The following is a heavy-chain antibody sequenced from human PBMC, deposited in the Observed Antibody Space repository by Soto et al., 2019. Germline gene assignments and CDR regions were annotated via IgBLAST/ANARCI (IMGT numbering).Heavy chain of an antibody. CDR2: IIPMFGTA. CDR3: AGGIQLWLRRINNGYSG. D-gene: IGHD5-18*01. CDR1: GGTFSTYA. V-gene: IGHV1-69*12. Sequence: QVQLVQSGAEVKKPESSVKVSCKAPGGTFSTYAISWVRQAPGQGLEWMGGIIPMFGTANYAQRFQDRVTITADESTNTVYMGLSSLRSEDTAVYFWAGGIQLWLRRINNGYSGWGQGTLVTVSS. J-gene: IGHJ4*02.